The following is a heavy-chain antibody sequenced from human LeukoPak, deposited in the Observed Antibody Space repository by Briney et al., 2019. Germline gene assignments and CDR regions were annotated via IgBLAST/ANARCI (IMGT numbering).Heavy chain of an antibody. J-gene: IGHJ4*02. CDR1: GFTFSGYS. D-gene: IGHD6-13*01. CDR3: ARDGFIAGAGIRGAPSDY. CDR2: ISSSSNTI. V-gene: IGHV3-48*01. Sequence: GGSLRLSCAASGFTFSGYSINWVRQAPGKGLEWVSYISSSSNTIYYADSVKGRFTISRDNAKNSLYLQMNSLRAEDTAVYYCARDGFIAGAGIRGAPSDYWGQGTLVTVSS.